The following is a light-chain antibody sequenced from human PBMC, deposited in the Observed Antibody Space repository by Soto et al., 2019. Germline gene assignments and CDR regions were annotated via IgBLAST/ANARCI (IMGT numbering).Light chain of an antibody. V-gene: IGLV2-11*01. CDR3: QSYDSSLSGYV. CDR1: SSDVGGCNY. Sequence: QSVLTQPRSVSGSPGQSVTISCTGTSSDVGGCNYVSWYQQHPGKAPKLLIYGVSARPSGVPDRFSGSKSGTSASLAITGLQAEDEADYYCQSYDSSLSGYVFGTGTKVTVL. J-gene: IGLJ1*01. CDR2: GVS.